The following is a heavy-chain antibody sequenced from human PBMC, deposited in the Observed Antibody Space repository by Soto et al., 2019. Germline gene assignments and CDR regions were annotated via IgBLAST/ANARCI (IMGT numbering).Heavy chain of an antibody. CDR1: GYSFTSYW. D-gene: IGHD2-2*01. J-gene: IGHJ5*02. CDR2: IYPGDSDT. Sequence: GESLKISCXGVGYSFTSYWIGWVRQMPGKGLEWMGIIYPGDSDTRYSPSFQGQVTISADKSITTAYLQWSSLKASDTAMYYCARGYCTTTICDPWFDPWGQGTLVTV. CDR3: ARGYCTTTICDPWFDP. V-gene: IGHV5-51*01.